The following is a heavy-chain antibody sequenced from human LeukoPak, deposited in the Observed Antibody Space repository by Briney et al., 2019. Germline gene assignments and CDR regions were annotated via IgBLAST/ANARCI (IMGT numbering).Heavy chain of an antibody. Sequence: GASVKVSCKASGYTFTGYYMHWVRQAPGQGLEWMGWINPNSGGTNYAQKFQGWVTMTRDTSISTAYLQWSSLKASDTAMYYCARGTPFGLLDYFDYWGQGTLVTVSS. CDR2: INPNSGGT. J-gene: IGHJ4*02. V-gene: IGHV1-2*04. D-gene: IGHD3-3*01. CDR3: ARGTPFGLLDYFDY. CDR1: GYTFTGYY.